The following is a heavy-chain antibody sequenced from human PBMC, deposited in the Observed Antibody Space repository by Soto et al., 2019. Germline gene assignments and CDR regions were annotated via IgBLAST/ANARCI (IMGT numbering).Heavy chain of an antibody. CDR2: ITGDGDDT. J-gene: IGHJ4*02. CDR3: AKERLERCFRQDY. Sequence: EVQLLESGGGLVQPGGSLRLSCAASGFTFSSFVMTWVRQAPGKGLEWVSGITGDGDDTFYADSVKGRFTISRDNSKNTVFLQMNNLRAEDTATYYCAKERLERCFRQDYWGQGTLVTVSS. CDR1: GFTFSSFV. D-gene: IGHD1-1*01. V-gene: IGHV3-23*01.